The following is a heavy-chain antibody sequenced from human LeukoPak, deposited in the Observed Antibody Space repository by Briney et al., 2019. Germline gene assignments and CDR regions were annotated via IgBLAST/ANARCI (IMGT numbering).Heavy chain of an antibody. D-gene: IGHD3-16*02. J-gene: IGHJ4*02. Sequence: GGSLRLSCAASGFTFSSYGMSWVRQAPGKGLEWVSAISGSGGSTYYADSVKGRFTISRDNSKNTLYLQMNSLRAEDTAVYYCARDAYDYVWGSYRNFDYWGQGTLVTVSS. CDR2: ISGSGGST. CDR3: ARDAYDYVWGSYRNFDY. V-gene: IGHV3-23*01. CDR1: GFTFSSYG.